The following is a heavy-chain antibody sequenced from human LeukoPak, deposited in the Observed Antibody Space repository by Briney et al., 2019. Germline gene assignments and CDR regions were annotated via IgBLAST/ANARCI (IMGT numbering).Heavy chain of an antibody. J-gene: IGHJ5*02. CDR1: GYSFTSYW. CDR2: IYPGDSDT. D-gene: IGHD3-10*01. CDR3: ARQSPSYGSGSSA. V-gene: IGHV5-51*01. Sequence: GESLKISCKGSGYSFTSYWIGWVRQMPGKGLEWMGIIYPGDSDTRYSPSFQCQVTIPADKSISTAYLQWRSLKASDTAMYYCARQSPSYGSGSSAWGQGTLVTVSS.